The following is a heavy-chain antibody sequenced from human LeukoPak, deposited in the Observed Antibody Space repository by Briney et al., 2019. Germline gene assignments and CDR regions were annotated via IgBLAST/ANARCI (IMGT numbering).Heavy chain of an antibody. CDR1: AFTLSSYE. Sequence: GGSLRLSCAASAFTLSSYEMNWVRQAPGKGLEWVSYISSSAHTIYYADSVKGRFTISRDNAKNSLYLQINSLRAEDTALYYCARASRYDGGGYGLDVWGQGTTVTVSS. CDR3: ARASRYDGGGYGLDV. D-gene: IGHD3-22*01. CDR2: ISSSAHTI. V-gene: IGHV3-48*03. J-gene: IGHJ6*02.